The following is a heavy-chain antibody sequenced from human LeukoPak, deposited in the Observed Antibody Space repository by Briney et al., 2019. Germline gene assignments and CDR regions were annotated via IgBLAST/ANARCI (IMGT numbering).Heavy chain of an antibody. CDR1: GYTFTGYY. J-gene: IGHJ4*02. V-gene: IGHV1-18*04. Sequence: GASVKVSCKASGYTFTGYYMHWVRQAPGQGLEWMGWISAYNGNTNYAQKLQGRVTMTTDTSTSTAYMELRSLRSDDTAVYYCARGNFGTYFDYWGQGTLVTVSS. CDR3: ARGNFGTYFDY. D-gene: IGHD1-1*01. CDR2: ISAYNGNT.